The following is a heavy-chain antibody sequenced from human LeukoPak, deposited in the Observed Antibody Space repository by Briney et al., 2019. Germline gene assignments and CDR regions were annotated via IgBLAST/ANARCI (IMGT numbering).Heavy chain of an antibody. CDR3: ARDCVDYPDYYYYMDV. V-gene: IGHV4-31*03. J-gene: IGHJ6*03. Sequence: PSETLSLTCTVSGGSISSGGYYWSWIRQHPGKGLEWIGYIYYSGSTYYNPSLKSRVTISVDTSKNQFSLKLSSVTAADTAVYYCARDCVDYPDYYYYMDVWGKGTTVTVSS. CDR1: GGSISSGGYY. CDR2: IYYSGST. D-gene: IGHD4-11*01.